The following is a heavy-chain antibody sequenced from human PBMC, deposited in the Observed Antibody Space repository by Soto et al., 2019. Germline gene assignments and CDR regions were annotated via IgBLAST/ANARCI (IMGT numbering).Heavy chain of an antibody. Sequence: EVQLVEAGGGLVKPGGSLRLSCAASGFTFSSYSMNWVRQAPGRGLEWVSYISISSSKKYYADSVKGRFTISRDNAKNSLYLQMNSLRAEDTAVYYCARDRGSSGWYAGGWFDPWGQGTLVPVSS. CDR2: ISISSSKK. J-gene: IGHJ5*02. D-gene: IGHD6-19*01. CDR3: ARDRGSSGWYAGGWFDP. V-gene: IGHV3-21*01. CDR1: GFTFSSYS.